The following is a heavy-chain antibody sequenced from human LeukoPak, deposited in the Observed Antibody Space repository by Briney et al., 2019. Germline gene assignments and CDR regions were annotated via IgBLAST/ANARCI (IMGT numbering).Heavy chain of an antibody. J-gene: IGHJ6*03. CDR3: ASSSEVDYYYYMDV. V-gene: IGHV3-20*04. CDR1: GFIFDDYG. D-gene: IGHD1-26*01. Sequence: PGGSLRLSCAASGFIFDDYGMSWVRQAPGKGLEWVSGINWNGGSTGYADSVRGRFTISRDNAKNSLYLQMNSLRAEDTALYYCASSSEVDYYYYMDVWGKGTTVTVSS. CDR2: INWNGGST.